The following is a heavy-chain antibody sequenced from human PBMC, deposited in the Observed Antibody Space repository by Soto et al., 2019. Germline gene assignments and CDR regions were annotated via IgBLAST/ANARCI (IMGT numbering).Heavy chain of an antibody. D-gene: IGHD2-21*01. Sequence: EVQLLESGGGLVQPGGSLRLSCAASGFTFSSYAMSWVRQAPGKGLEWVSAISGSGGSTYYADSVKGRFTISRDNSKNSLYLKMNSLRAEDTAVYYCAKDREHIVVVIAFDDWGKGTLFTVSS. J-gene: IGHJ4*02. CDR2: ISGSGGST. CDR3: AKDREHIVVVIAFDD. V-gene: IGHV3-23*01. CDR1: GFTFSSYA.